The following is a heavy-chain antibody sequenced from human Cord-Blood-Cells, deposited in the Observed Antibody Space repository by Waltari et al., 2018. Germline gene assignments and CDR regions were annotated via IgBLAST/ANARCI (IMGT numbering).Heavy chain of an antibody. CDR2: RKQDGSEK. J-gene: IGHJ4*02. CDR1: GFTFSSYW. CDR3: ARDHYGSGSYYDY. D-gene: IGHD3-10*01. V-gene: IGHV3-7*01. Sequence: EVQLVESGGGLVQPGGSLRLSCAASGFTFSSYWMSWVRQAPGKGLEWVANRKQDGSEKYYVDSVKGRFTISRDNAKNSLYLQMNSLRAEDTAEYYCARDHYGSGSYYDYWGQGTLVTVSS.